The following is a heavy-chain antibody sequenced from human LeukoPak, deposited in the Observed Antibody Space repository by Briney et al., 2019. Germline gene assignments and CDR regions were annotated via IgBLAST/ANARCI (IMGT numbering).Heavy chain of an antibody. Sequence: ASVKVSCKASGYTFTTYSLAWVRQAPGQSLEWMGWISVNNGGTNYAQSFQDRVTLTSDTSTNTAYLELRSLRSDDTAIIYCATATQPRGYFLHWGQGTLATVSS. J-gene: IGHJ1*01. CDR1: GYTFTTYS. CDR2: ISVNNGGT. V-gene: IGHV1-18*01. D-gene: IGHD2-2*01. CDR3: ATATQPRGYFLH.